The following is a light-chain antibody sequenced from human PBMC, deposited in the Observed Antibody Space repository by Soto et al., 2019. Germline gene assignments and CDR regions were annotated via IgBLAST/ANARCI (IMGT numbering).Light chain of an antibody. CDR1: QSCRNS. J-gene: IGKJ1*01. CDR3: LCYITYPWT. Sequence: QMTQSPSTLSASVGDRFTITGRASQSCRNSLAWYQQKAGKAPTLLIYDASTLQSGVPSRFSGSGSGTEFSLIISSLQPEDFATYYCLCYITYPWTFGQGTKVDIK. V-gene: IGKV1-5*01. CDR2: DAS.